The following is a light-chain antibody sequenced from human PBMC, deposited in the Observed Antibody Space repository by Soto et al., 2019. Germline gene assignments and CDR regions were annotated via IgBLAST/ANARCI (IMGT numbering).Light chain of an antibody. CDR1: QSLLQRDGETY. CDR3: MQGIQVPFT. CDR2: EVS. Sequence: DVVMTQIPLSLSVTPGQPASISCKSSQSLLQRDGETYLYWYLQKPGQPPQLLMYEVSNRFSGVQDRFSGSGSGTDFTLKISRVEAEDVGVYYCMQGIQVPFTFGPGTKVDIK. V-gene: IGKV2D-29*01. J-gene: IGKJ3*01.